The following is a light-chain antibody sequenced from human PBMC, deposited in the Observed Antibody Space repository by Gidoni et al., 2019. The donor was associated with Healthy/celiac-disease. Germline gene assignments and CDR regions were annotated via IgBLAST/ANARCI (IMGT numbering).Light chain of an antibody. J-gene: IGKJ1*01. V-gene: IGKV3-20*01. CDR3: QQYGSSPRT. CDR2: GAS. CDR1: QSVSSSY. Sequence: EIVFTQSPGTLSLSPGERATLSCRASQSVSSSYLAWYQQKPGQAPRLLIYGASSRATGIPERFSGSGSGTDFTLTISRLEPEDFAVYYCQQYGSSPRTFGQXTKVEIK.